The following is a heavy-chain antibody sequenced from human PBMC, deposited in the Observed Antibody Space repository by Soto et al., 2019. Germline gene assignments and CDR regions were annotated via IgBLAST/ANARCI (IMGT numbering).Heavy chain of an antibody. V-gene: IGHV3-30*18. Sequence: QALLVESGGGVVLPGRSLTLSCAASGFIFSNYGMHWVRQAPGKGLDWVAVISYDGTIKYFGDSVRGRFSISRDNSKKTLYLKMNSLRPKDTAVYYCAKSRLGAPKNPLDYWGQGTLVTVSS. D-gene: IGHD1-26*01. CDR1: GFIFSNYG. CDR3: AKSRLGAPKNPLDY. CDR2: ISYDGTIK. J-gene: IGHJ4*02.